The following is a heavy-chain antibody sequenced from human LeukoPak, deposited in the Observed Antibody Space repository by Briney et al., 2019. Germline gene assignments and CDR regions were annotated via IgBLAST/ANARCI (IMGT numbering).Heavy chain of an antibody. J-gene: IGHJ5*02. CDR3: AREYDSSGYYYENWFDP. Sequence: GRSLRLSCAASGFTFSSYAMHWVRQAPGKGLHWVAVISYDGSNKYYADSVKGRFTISRDNSKNTLYLQMNSLRAEDTAVYYCAREYDSSGYYYENWFDPWGQGTLVTVSS. V-gene: IGHV3-30-3*01. CDR2: ISYDGSNK. CDR1: GFTFSSYA. D-gene: IGHD3-22*01.